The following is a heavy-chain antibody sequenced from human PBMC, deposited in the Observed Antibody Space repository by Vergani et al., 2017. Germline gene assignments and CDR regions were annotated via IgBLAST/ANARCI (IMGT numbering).Heavy chain of an antibody. Sequence: QVQLVESGGGVVQPGRSLRLSCAASGFTFSSYGMHWVRQAPDKGLEWVAVISYDGSNKYYADSVKGRFTISRDNSKNTLYLQMNSLRAEDTAVYYCARGNTISTVRVWFDPWGQGTLVTVSS. V-gene: IGHV3-30*03. CDR3: ARGNTISTVRVWFDP. D-gene: IGHD3-3*01. CDR1: GFTFSSYG. CDR2: ISYDGSNK. J-gene: IGHJ5*02.